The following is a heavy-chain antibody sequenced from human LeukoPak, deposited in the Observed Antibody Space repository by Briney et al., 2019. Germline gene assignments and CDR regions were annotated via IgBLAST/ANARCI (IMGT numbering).Heavy chain of an antibody. CDR3: ARVEYYYDSSGGFDP. CDR2: IYYSGST. J-gene: IGHJ5*02. Sequence: PSQTLSLTCTVSGGSISSGDYYWSWIRQPPGKGLEWIGYIYYSGSTYYNPSLKSRVTISVDTSKNQFSLKLSSVTAADTAVYYCARVEYYYDSSGGFDPWGQGTLVTVSS. D-gene: IGHD3-22*01. CDR1: GGSISSGDYY. V-gene: IGHV4-30-4*01.